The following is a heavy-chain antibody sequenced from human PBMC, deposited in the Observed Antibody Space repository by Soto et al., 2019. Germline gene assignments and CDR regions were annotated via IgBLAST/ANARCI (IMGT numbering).Heavy chain of an antibody. J-gene: IGHJ6*02. CDR3: ASNILEWSLKPYYYYGTDV. CDR2: IYYSGST. CDR1: GGSISSGDYY. V-gene: IGHV4-30-4*01. D-gene: IGHD3-3*01. Sequence: ASETLSLTCTVSGGSISSGDYYWSWIRQPPGKGLEWIGYIYYSGSTYYNPSLKSRVTISVDTSKNQFSLKLSSVTAADTAVYYCASNILEWSLKPYYYYGTDVWGQGPTVTVFS.